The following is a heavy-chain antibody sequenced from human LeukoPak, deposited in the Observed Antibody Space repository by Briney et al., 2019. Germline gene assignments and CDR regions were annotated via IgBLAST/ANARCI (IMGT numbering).Heavy chain of an antibody. Sequence: SVKVSCKASGGTFSSYAISWVRQAPGQGLEWMGGIIPIFGTANYAQKFQGRVTITADESTSTAYMELSSLRGEDTAVYYCAKEPVSEGWFDPWGQGTLVTVSS. V-gene: IGHV1-69*13. CDR2: IIPIFGTA. J-gene: IGHJ5*02. CDR1: GGTFSSYA. D-gene: IGHD5/OR15-5a*01. CDR3: AKEPVSEGWFDP.